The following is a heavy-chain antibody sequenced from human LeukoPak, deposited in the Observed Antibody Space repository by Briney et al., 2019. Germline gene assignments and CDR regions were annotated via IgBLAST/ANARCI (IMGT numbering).Heavy chain of an antibody. CDR1: GYIFTTYF. CDR3: ARVGTTGATADN. CDR2: INPRGGST. V-gene: IGHV1-46*01. D-gene: IGHD4-11*01. J-gene: IGHJ4*02. Sequence: ASMKVSCKASGYIFTTYFMHWLRQAPGQGPEWMGIINPRGGSTDYAQKFQDRITMTSDTSTSTVYMELKSLTSEDTAVYFCARVGTTGATADNWGQGTLVTVSS.